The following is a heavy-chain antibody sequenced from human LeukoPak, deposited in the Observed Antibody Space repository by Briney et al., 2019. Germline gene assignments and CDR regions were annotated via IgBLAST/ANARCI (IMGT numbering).Heavy chain of an antibody. J-gene: IGHJ4*02. CDR3: VRDPPTTTRD. V-gene: IGHV3-7*01. D-gene: IGHD1-26*01. Sequence: PGGSLRLSCAASGFTLSTYWMSWVRQAPGKGLEWVANIKKDGSEKNYVDSVKGRFTISRDNAKNSLYLQMNSLRAEDTAVYYCVRDPPTTTRDWGQGTLVTVSS. CDR1: GFTLSTYW. CDR2: IKKDGSEK.